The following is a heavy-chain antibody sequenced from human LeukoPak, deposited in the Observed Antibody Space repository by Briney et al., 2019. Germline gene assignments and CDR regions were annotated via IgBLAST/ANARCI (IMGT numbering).Heavy chain of an antibody. CDR3: ARGGDYAVPDFDY. CDR2: IYYSGST. J-gene: IGHJ4*02. CDR1: GASISNYY. V-gene: IGHV4-59*01. D-gene: IGHD4-17*01. Sequence: SETLSLTCNVSGASISNYYWSWIRQSPGKGLEWIGFIYYSGSTNYNPSLESRVTISFDTSRSYFSLKLSSVTAADTAVYYCARGGDYAVPDFDYWGQGTLVTVSS.